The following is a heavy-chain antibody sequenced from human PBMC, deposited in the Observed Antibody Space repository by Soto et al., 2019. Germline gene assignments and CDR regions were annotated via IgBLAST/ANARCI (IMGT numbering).Heavy chain of an antibody. D-gene: IGHD6-13*01. CDR3: ARDYSSSWYPYGMDV. V-gene: IGHV3-21*01. J-gene: IGHJ6*02. CDR1: GFTCSGYR. Sequence: ILSCAASGFTCSGYRMNWVRQAPGKGLEWVSSISSSSSYIYYADSVKGRLTISRDNAKNSLYLQMNSLRAEDTAVYYCARDYSSSWYPYGMDVWGQGTTVTVSS. CDR2: ISSSSSYI.